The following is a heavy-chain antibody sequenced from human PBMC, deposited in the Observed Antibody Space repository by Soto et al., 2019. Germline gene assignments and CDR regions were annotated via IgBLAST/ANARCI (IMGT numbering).Heavy chain of an antibody. CDR1: GGSIISGAYY. V-gene: IGHV4-31*03. CDR3: ARDQGELATIY. J-gene: IGHJ4*02. CDR2: IYYSGST. Sequence: SETLSLTCTVSGGSIISGAYYWSWIRQHPGKGLEWIGYIYYSGSTYYNPSLKSRVTISLDTSKNQFSLKLSSVTAADTAVYYCARDQGELATIYWGQGTLVTVSS. D-gene: IGHD5-12*01.